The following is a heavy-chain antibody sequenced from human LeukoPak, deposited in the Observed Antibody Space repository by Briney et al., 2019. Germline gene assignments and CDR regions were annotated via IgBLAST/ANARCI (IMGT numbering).Heavy chain of an antibody. CDR3: ARQGSLRGY. CDR1: GGSISSSSYS. Sequence: SETLSLTCTVSGGSISSSSYSWGWIRQPPGKGLEWIGSIYYSGSTYYNPSLKSRVTISVDTSKNQFSLKLSSVTAADTAVYYCARQGSLRGYWGQGTLVTVSP. CDR2: IYYSGST. V-gene: IGHV4-39*01. J-gene: IGHJ4*02. D-gene: IGHD3-3*01.